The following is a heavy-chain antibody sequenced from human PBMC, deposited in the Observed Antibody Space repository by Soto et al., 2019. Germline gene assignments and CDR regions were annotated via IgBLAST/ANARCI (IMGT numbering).Heavy chain of an antibody. CDR2: IYYSGSS. J-gene: IGHJ6*02. D-gene: IGHD4-17*01. CDR1: GGSISSINDY. CDR3: ARASTVVTDV. Sequence: SETLSLTCTVSGGSISSINDYWGWIRQPPGKGLEWIGSIYYSGSSYYNPSLKSRVTISVDTSKNQFSLKLSSVTAADTAVYYCARASTVVTDVWGQGTTVTVAS. V-gene: IGHV4-39*01.